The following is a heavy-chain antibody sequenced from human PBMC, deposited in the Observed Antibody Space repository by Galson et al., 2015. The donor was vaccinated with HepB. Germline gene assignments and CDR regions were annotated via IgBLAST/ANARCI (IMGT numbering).Heavy chain of an antibody. CDR3: ARSLGSTIKDNWFDA. D-gene: IGHD5/OR15-5a*01. CDR1: GFICRSYA. Sequence: SLRLSCAASGFICRSYAMHWVRPAPGQGLEGVAVTWDYGRNKYYAASGKGRFTIPRDHSRNTLYLEMNSLTADDTAIYYCARSLGSTIKDNWFDAWGQGALVTVSS. J-gene: IGHJ5*02. V-gene: IGHV3-33*01. CDR2: TWDYGRNK.